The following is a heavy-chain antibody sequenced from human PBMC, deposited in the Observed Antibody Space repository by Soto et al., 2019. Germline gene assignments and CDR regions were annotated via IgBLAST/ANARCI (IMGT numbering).Heavy chain of an antibody. V-gene: IGHV3-9*01. D-gene: IGHD1-26*01. J-gene: IGHJ5*02. Sequence: PGGSLRLSCAASGFTFDDYAMHWVRQAPGKGLEWVSGISWNSGRIGDADSVKGRFTISRDNSKSTVYLELNNLSAEDTAVYHCAKNQGVELVPLATVDWFDPWGQGSVVTVSS. CDR3: AKNQGVELVPLATVDWFDP. CDR2: ISWNSGRI. CDR1: GFTFDDYA.